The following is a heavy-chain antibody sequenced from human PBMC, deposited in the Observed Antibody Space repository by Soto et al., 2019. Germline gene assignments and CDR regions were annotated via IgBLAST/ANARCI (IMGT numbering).Heavy chain of an antibody. CDR1: GFTFTRYS. CDR2: ISSTTNYI. V-gene: IGHV3-21*06. Sequence: GGSLRLSCAASGFTFTRYSMNWVRQAPGKGLEWVSSISSTTNYIYYGDSMKGRFTISRDNAKNSLYLEMNSLRAEDTAGYYCARESEDLTSNFDYWGQGTLVTVSS. J-gene: IGHJ4*02. CDR3: ARESEDLTSNFDY.